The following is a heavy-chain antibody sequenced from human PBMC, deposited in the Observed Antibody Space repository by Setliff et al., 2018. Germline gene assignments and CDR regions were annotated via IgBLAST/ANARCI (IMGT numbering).Heavy chain of an antibody. J-gene: IGHJ4*02. D-gene: IGHD3-16*02. Sequence: ETLSLTCTVSGGSISSSSYYWGWIRQPPGKGLEWIGSIYYSGSTYYNPSLKSRVTISVDTSKNQFSLKLNSVTAADTAVYYCARQKNYYDYVWGSYRYYPFDYWGQGTLVTVSS. CDR1: GGSISSSSYY. CDR3: ARQKNYYDYVWGSYRYYPFDY. CDR2: IYYSGST. V-gene: IGHV4-39*01.